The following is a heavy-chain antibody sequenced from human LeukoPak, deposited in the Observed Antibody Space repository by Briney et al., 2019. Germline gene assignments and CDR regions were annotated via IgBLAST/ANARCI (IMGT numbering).Heavy chain of an antibody. CDR1: GGSISSYY. V-gene: IGHV4-59*01. Sequence: PSETLSLTCTVSGGSISSYYWSWIRQAPGKGLEWIGYIQNSGSTNYNPSLKSRVTISVDTSRNQFSLRLSSVTAADTAVYYCARCYVMVDYWGQGTLVTVSS. CDR3: ARCYVMVDY. J-gene: IGHJ4*02. D-gene: IGHD2-2*01. CDR2: IQNSGST.